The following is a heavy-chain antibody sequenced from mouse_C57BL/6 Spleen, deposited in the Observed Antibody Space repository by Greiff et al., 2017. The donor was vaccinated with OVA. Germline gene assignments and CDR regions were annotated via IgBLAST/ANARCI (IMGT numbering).Heavy chain of an antibody. V-gene: IGHV1-5*01. CDR2: IYPANSDP. J-gene: IGHJ3*01. CDR1: GYTFTSYW. D-gene: IGHD4-1*01. CDR3: TGRELTGTEEG. Sequence: VQLQQSGTVLARPGASVKMSCKTSGYTFTSYWMHWVKQRPGQGLEWIGAIYPANSDPSSNQKFKGKAKLTAVTTASTAYMKHSSLTKEESAVYYCTGRELTGTEEGWGQGTLVTVSA.